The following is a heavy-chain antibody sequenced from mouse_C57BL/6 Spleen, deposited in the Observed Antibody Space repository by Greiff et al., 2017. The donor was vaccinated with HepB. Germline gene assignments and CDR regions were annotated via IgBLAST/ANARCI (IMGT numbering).Heavy chain of an antibody. D-gene: IGHD2-12*01. V-gene: IGHV3-6*01. CDR1: GYSITSGYY. J-gene: IGHJ2*01. CDR3: ARGSYSLFDY. Sequence: EVQLQQSGPGLVKPSQSLSLTCSVTGYSITSGYYWNWIRQFPGNKLEWMGYISYDGSNNYNPSLKNRISITRDTSKNQFFLKLNSVTTEDTATYYCARGSYSLFDYWGQGTTLTVSS. CDR2: ISYDGSN.